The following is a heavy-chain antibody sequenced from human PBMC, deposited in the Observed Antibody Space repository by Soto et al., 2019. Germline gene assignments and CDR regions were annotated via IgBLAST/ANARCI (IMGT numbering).Heavy chain of an antibody. CDR1: GFTFSSYA. Sequence: GGSLRLSCAASGFTFSSYAMSWVRQAPGKGLEWVSAISGSGGSTYYADSVKGRFTISRDNSKNTLYLQMSSLRAEDTAVYYCAKDLGSSDSGMDVWGQGTTVTVSS. V-gene: IGHV3-23*01. CDR3: AKDLGSSDSGMDV. CDR2: ISGSGGST. J-gene: IGHJ6*02. D-gene: IGHD3-22*01.